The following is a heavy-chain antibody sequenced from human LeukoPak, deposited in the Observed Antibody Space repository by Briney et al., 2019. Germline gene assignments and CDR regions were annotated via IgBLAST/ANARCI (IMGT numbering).Heavy chain of an antibody. J-gene: IGHJ5*01. Sequence: GGSLRLSCAASGFTFSSYGMHWVRQAPGKGLEWVAFIRYDGSNKYYADSVKGRFTISRDNSNSLISLQMNNLTTEDTAAYYCAREKFDSWGQGTLVIVSP. CDR2: IRYDGSNK. V-gene: IGHV3-30*02. CDR3: AREKFDS. CDR1: GFTFSSYG.